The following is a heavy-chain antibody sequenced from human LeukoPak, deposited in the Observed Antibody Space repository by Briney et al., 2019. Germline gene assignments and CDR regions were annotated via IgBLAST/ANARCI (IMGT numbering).Heavy chain of an antibody. CDR2: IYSGGSI. Sequence: GGSLRLSCAASGFTVSSNYMSWVRQAPGKGLEWVSVIYSGGSIYYADSVKGRFTISRDNSKNTLYLQMNSLRAEDTAVYYCARERWGSSGYFDYWGQGTLVTVSS. CDR1: GFTVSSNY. D-gene: IGHD6-6*01. CDR3: ARERWGSSGYFDY. J-gene: IGHJ4*02. V-gene: IGHV3-53*01.